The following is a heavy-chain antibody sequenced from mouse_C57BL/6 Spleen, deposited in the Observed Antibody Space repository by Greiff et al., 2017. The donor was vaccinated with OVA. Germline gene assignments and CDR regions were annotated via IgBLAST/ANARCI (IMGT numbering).Heavy chain of an antibody. CDR1: GYTFTDYE. J-gene: IGHJ2*01. CDR2: IDPETGGT. CDR3: TRFRG. Sequence: QVQLKESGAELVRPGASVTLSCKASGYTFTDYEMHWVKQTPVHGLEWIGAIDPETGGTAYNQKFKGKAILTADKSSSTAYMELRSLTSEDSAVYYCTRFRGWGQGTTLTVSS. V-gene: IGHV1-15*01.